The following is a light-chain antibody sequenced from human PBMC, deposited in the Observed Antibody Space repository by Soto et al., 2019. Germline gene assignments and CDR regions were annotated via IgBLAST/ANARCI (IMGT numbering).Light chain of an antibody. V-gene: IGKV2-28*01. Sequence: DVVMTQKPLSLPVTPGEPASISCRSSQSLLHSNGYNYLDWYLQKPGQSPQLLIYLGSNRASGVPDRFSGSGSGTDFTLKISRVEAEDVGVYYCMQALQTPTFGQGTKV. J-gene: IGKJ1*01. CDR2: LGS. CDR1: QSLLHSNGYNY. CDR3: MQALQTPT.